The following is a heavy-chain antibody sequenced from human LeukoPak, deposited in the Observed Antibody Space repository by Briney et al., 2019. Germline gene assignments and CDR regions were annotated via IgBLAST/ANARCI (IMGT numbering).Heavy chain of an antibody. V-gene: IGHV3-23*01. CDR1: GFTFPSYA. CDR2: ISGSGGST. D-gene: IGHD1/OR15-1a*01. CDR3: AKASNNHRHYYYYMDV. J-gene: IGHJ6*03. Sequence: PGGSLRLSCATSGFTFPSYAMSWVRQAPGKGLEWVSAISGSGGSTYYADSVKGRFTISRDNSKNTLYLQMNSLRAEDTAVYYCAKASNNHRHYYYYMDVWGKGTTVTVSS.